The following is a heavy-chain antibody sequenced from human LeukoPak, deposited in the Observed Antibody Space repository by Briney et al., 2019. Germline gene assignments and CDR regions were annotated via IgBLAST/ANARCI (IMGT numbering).Heavy chain of an antibody. V-gene: IGHV4-39*01. D-gene: IGHD3-22*01. CDR3: AKPPPGFRTERITMIVAFDY. CDR1: GGSVSSSSYY. J-gene: IGHJ4*02. Sequence: SETLSLTCTVSGGSVSSSSYYWGWIRQPPGKGLEWIGSIYYSGSTYYNPSLKSRVTISVDTSKNQFSLKLSSVTAADTAVYYCAKPPPGFRTERITMIVAFDYWGQGTLVTVSS. CDR2: IYYSGST.